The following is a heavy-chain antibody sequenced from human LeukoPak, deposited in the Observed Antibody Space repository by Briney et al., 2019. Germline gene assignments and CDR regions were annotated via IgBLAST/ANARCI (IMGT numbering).Heavy chain of an antibody. J-gene: IGHJ4*02. D-gene: IGHD2-2*01. CDR3: AREMLVIPAAVDY. CDR2: ISLSGRFI. Sequence: GRSLRLSCGASGFNFSAFSMSWVRQAPGKGLERVASISLSGRFIYYADSLKGRFTISRDNAKNSVHLQVNSLRAEDTAVYYCAREMLVIPAAVDYWGQGTLVTVSS. CDR1: GFNFSAFS. V-gene: IGHV3-21*01.